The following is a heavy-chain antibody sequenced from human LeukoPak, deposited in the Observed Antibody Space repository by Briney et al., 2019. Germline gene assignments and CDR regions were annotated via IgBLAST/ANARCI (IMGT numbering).Heavy chain of an antibody. CDR1: GESLNGHY. CDR3: AKNGQSGFSFDP. D-gene: IGHD1-26*01. J-gene: IGHJ5*02. Sequence: PSETLSLTCAVYGESLNGHYWSWIRQSPGKGLEWIGGGSERGGTKFNPSLKSRVTISADTSKNQFSLKLSSVTAADTAVYHCAKNGQSGFSFDPWGRGTLVTVSS. V-gene: IGHV4-34*01. CDR2: GSERGGT.